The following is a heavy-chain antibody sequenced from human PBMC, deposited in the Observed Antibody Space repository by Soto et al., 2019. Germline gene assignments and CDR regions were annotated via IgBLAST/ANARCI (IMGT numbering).Heavy chain of an antibody. V-gene: IGHV1-8*01. J-gene: IGHJ4*02. CDR2: MNPDSGNT. CDR1: GYTFSSYD. Sequence: QVQLVQSGAEVKKPGASVRVSCRASGYTFSSYDINWVRQATGQGLEWMGWMNPDSGNTGYAQKFQGRVTMTRNTSISTAYLELSSQRSEDTAVYYCAGSHIVAATLVDYWGQGTRVTVSS. CDR3: AGSHIVAATLVDY. D-gene: IGHD5-12*01.